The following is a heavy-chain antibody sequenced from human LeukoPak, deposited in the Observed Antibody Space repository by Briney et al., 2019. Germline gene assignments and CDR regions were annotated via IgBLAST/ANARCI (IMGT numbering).Heavy chain of an antibody. J-gene: IGHJ4*02. CDR2: IHYTGNT. CDR3: ARHSSRLRHFDS. Sequence: PSETLSLTCTVSGGSVGSSAFYRGWIRQPLGKGLEWIGSIHYTGNTYYNSSLRNRVTISVDSSRNQFSLRLTSVTAADTAVYYCARHSSRLRHFDSWGQGTLVTVSS. V-gene: IGHV4-39*01. D-gene: IGHD2-15*01. CDR1: GGSVGSSAFY.